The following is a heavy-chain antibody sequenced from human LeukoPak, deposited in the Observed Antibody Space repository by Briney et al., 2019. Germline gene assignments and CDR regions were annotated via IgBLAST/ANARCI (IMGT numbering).Heavy chain of an antibody. J-gene: IGHJ5*02. V-gene: IGHV4-34*01. CDR1: GFTFSSYS. D-gene: IGHD2-15*01. CDR2: INHSGST. CDR3: ARRVVVVVAARNWFDP. Sequence: GSLRLSCAASGFTFSSYSLNWVRQPPGKGLEWIGEINHSGSTNYNPSLKSRVTISVDTSKNQFSLKLSSVTAADTAVYYCARRVVVVVAARNWFDPWGQGTLVTVSS.